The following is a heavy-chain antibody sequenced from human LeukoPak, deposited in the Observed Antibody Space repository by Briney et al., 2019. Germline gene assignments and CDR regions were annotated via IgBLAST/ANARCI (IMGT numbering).Heavy chain of an antibody. Sequence: SETLSLTCTVSGGSISSYYWSWVRQPPGKGLERIGYIQNSVTTYTDNPSLQSRVTISVDTSKNQFSLKVTSVTAADTAVYYCVRSPQLDPWGQGTLVTVSS. J-gene: IGHJ5*02. CDR2: IQNSVTTY. V-gene: IGHV4-59*01. CDR1: GGSISSYY. CDR3: VRSPQLDP.